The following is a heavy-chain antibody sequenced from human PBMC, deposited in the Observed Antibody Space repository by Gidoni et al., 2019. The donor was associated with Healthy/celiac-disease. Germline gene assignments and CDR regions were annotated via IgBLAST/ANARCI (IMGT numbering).Heavy chain of an antibody. D-gene: IGHD3-22*01. Sequence: QVQLVQSGAEVKKPGASVQVSCKASGYTFTGYYMHWVRHAPGQGLEWMGWINPNSGGTNYAQKFQGRVTMTRDTSISTDYMELSRLRSDDTAVYYCARVLGIVVAIPFYWGQGTLVTVSS. V-gene: IGHV1-2*02. CDR3: ARVLGIVVAIPFY. CDR2: INPNSGGT. CDR1: GYTFTGYY. J-gene: IGHJ4*02.